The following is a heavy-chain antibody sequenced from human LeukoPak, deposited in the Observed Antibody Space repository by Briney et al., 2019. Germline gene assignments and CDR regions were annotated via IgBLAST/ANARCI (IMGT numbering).Heavy chain of an antibody. D-gene: IGHD3-10*01. J-gene: IGHJ5*02. V-gene: IGHV3-9*01. Sequence: SGGSQRLSCAASGFNIESYAMHWVRQGPGKGLEWVSGISWNSGTEGYADSVKGRFTISKDNAKNSLFLQMNSLRTEDTALYYCAKGGDYGSGPEEFDPWGQGTLATVSS. CDR1: GFNIESYA. CDR2: ISWNSGTE. CDR3: AKGGDYGSGPEEFDP.